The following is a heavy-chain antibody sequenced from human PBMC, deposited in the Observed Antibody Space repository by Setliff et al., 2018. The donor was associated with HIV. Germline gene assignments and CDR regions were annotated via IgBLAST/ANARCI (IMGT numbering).Heavy chain of an antibody. CDR2: IYYNGST. CDR1: GVSISSGGYY. D-gene: IGHD3-16*01. J-gene: IGHJ4*02. CDR3: ARDVGVYDYVCGSYCQSGLDN. V-gene: IGHV4-31*03. Sequence: PSETLSLTCTVSGVSISSGGYYWSWVRQHPGKGLEWIGYIYYNGSTYYNPSLKSRVTISVDTSKNQFSLKLRRVTAADTAVYYCARDVGVYDYVCGSYCQSGLDNWGQGTLLTVSS.